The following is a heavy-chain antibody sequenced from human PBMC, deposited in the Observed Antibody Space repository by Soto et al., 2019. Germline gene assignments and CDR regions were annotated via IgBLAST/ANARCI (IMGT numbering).Heavy chain of an antibody. V-gene: IGHV3-48*01. Sequence: GGSLRLSCAASGFTFSSYGMHWVRQAPGKGREWVSYISSSSSTIYYADSVKGRFTISRDNAKNSLYLQMNSLRAEDTAVYYCARADSGYAHGYYYYGMDVWGQGTTVTVSS. J-gene: IGHJ6*02. CDR1: GFTFSSYG. CDR2: ISSSSSTI. CDR3: ARADSGYAHGYYYYGMDV. D-gene: IGHD5-12*01.